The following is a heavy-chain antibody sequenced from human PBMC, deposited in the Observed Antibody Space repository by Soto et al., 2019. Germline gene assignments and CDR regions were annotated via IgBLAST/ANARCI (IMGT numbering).Heavy chain of an antibody. Sequence: PGESLKISCKGSGYSFTSYWIGWVRQMPGKGLEWMGIIYPGDSDTRYSPSFQGQVTISADKSISTAYLQWSSLKASDTAMYYCARQSPGIAAAGSSYYYGMDVWGQGTTVTVSS. J-gene: IGHJ6*02. CDR3: ARQSPGIAAAGSSYYYGMDV. CDR1: GYSFTSYW. CDR2: IYPGDSDT. D-gene: IGHD6-13*01. V-gene: IGHV5-51*01.